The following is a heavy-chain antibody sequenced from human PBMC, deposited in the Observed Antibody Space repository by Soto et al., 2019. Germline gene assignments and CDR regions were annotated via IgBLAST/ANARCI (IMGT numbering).Heavy chain of an antibody. Sequence: QLHLVESGGGVVQPGASVRLSCEASGFTFSAFGMHWVRQAPGKGLEWVAGIRHDGSNDYYSDFAKGRLTISRDNSGDTLYLQINSLRADDSAVYYCASVNTVRSWDYDGMDIWGQGTTVTVSS. CDR2: IRHDGSND. CDR1: GFTFSAFG. CDR3: ASVNTVRSWDYDGMDI. J-gene: IGHJ6*02. V-gene: IGHV3-33*03. D-gene: IGHD3-10*01.